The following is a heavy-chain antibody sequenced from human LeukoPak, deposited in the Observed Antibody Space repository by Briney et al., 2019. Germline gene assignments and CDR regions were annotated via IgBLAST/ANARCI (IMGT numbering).Heavy chain of an antibody. CDR1: GGSISSGSYY. J-gene: IGHJ5*02. D-gene: IGHD5-12*01. V-gene: IGHV4-61*02. Sequence: SSETLSLTCTVSGGSISSGSYYWSWIRQPAGKGLEWIGRIYTSGSTNYNPSLKSRVTISVDTSKNQFSLKLSSVTAADTAVYYCARSPPRYSGYEWAWFDPWGQGTLVTVSS. CDR3: ARSPPRYSGYEWAWFDP. CDR2: IYTSGST.